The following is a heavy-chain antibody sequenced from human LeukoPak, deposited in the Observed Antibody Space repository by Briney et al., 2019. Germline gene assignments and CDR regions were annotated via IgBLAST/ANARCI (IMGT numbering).Heavy chain of an antibody. CDR1: GFTFSSYD. D-gene: IGHD4-23*01. CDR2: IGIAGAT. J-gene: IGHJ6*02. CDR3: ARALPDYGGDSRYYYGLDV. Sequence: GGSLRLSCAASGFTFSSYDMRWVRQPTGKGLGWVSAIGIAGATYYPGSVKARFTISRENAKNSLHLQMTSLRAEDTAVYYCARALPDYGGDSRYYYGLDVWGQGTTVTVSS. V-gene: IGHV3-13*01.